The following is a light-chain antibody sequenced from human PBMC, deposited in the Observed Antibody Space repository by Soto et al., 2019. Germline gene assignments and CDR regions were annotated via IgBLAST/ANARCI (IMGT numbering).Light chain of an antibody. CDR2: SNS. J-gene: IGLJ1*01. Sequence: QSVLTQPPSASGTPGQRVTISCSGSSSNIATKSVNWYQQLPGTAPKLLIYSNSQRSSGVPDRFSGSKSGTSASLAIRGLQSEGEADYYCAAWDDSLNARYVFGTGTKVTVL. CDR3: AAWDDSLNARYV. CDR1: SSNIATKS. V-gene: IGLV1-44*01.